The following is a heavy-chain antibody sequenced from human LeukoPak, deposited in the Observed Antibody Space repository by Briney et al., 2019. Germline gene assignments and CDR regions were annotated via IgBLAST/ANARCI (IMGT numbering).Heavy chain of an antibody. CDR3: ARSNPPRVATRSQDYYYYGMDV. J-gene: IGHJ6*02. CDR1: GGSISSYY. D-gene: IGHD5-12*01. V-gene: IGHV4-59*01. CDR2: IYYSGST. Sequence: SETLSLTCTVSGGSISSYYWSWIRQPPGKGLEWIGYIYYSGSTNYNPSLKSRVTISVDTSKNQFSLKLSSVTAADTAVYYCARSNPPRVATRSQDYYYYGMDVWGQGTTVTVSS.